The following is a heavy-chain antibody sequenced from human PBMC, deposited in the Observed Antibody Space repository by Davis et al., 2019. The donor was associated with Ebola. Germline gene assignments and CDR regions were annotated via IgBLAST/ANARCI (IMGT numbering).Heavy chain of an antibody. V-gene: IGHV4-59*08. J-gene: IGHJ4*02. D-gene: IGHD2-15*01. CDR3: ARLRGWHTFDY. Sequence: SETLSLTCTVSGGSISSYYWSWIRQPPGKGLEWIGYIYYSGSTNYNPSLKSRVTISVDTSKNQFSLKLSSVTAADTAVYYCARLRGWHTFDYWGQGTLVTVSS. CDR1: GGSISSYY. CDR2: IYYSGST.